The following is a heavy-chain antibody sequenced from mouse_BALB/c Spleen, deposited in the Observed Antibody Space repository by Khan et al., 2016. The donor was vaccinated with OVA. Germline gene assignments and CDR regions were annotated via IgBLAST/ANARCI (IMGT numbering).Heavy chain of an antibody. Sequence: VQLKQSGAEFVKPGASVKLSCTASGFNIKDTYMHWINQRPQQGLVWIGRIDPANGNDRYDPKFQDKATITADASSNTAYLQLSSLTSEDTAVYYCGRGAYSGLFAYWGQGTLVTVSA. CDR1: GFNIKDTY. CDR2: IDPANGND. D-gene: IGHD2-10*01. J-gene: IGHJ3*01. V-gene: IGHV14-3*02. CDR3: GRGAYSGLFAY.